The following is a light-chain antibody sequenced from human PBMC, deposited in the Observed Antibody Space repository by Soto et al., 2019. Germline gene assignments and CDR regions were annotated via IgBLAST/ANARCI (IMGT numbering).Light chain of an antibody. V-gene: IGKV1-5*03. J-gene: IGKJ1*01. Sequence: DIQMTQSPSTLSASVGDRATITCRASQSISNWLAWHQQKPGKAPKLLIYKASSLQSGVPSRFSGSGSGTEFTLTISSLQPDDFATYYCQQYNSYRAFGQGTKVDIK. CDR3: QQYNSYRA. CDR2: KAS. CDR1: QSISNW.